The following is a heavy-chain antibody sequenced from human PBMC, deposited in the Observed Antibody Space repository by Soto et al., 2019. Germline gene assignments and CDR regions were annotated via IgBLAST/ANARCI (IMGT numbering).Heavy chain of an antibody. CDR3: ARDLGYSYYYFGY. D-gene: IGHD4-4*01. J-gene: IGHJ4*02. CDR2: ITPYNGHT. Sequence: QVQMVQSGAEVKKPGASVKVSCKTSDYTFTSHGITCVRQAPGQGLEWLGWITPYNGHTNYAQKVRGRITLHTETSTSTAYMERTGLTAGDAAVYYWARDLGYSYYYFGYWGQGSLVTVSS. V-gene: IGHV1-18*01. CDR1: DYTFTSHG.